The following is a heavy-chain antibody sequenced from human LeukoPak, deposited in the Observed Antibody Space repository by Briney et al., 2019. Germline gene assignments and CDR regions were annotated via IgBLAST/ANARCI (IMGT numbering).Heavy chain of an antibody. D-gene: IGHD3-10*01. Sequence: PSETLSLTCTFSGGSISSRTYYWAWFRQPPGMGLEWIAFIHYSGSTYYNPSLKSRVTVSVDTSKNQFSLQLASVTAADTAVYYSARTRGFTRDYDYWGQGTLVTVSS. CDR1: GGSISSRTYY. CDR2: IHYSGST. J-gene: IGHJ4*02. CDR3: ARTRGFTRDYDY. V-gene: IGHV4-39*01.